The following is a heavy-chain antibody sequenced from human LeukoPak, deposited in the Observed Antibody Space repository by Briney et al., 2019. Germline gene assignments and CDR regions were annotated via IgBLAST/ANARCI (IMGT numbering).Heavy chain of an antibody. J-gene: IGHJ4*02. CDR2: IRKTADGGTA. CDR1: GFTFSSVW. D-gene: IGHD1-14*01. Sequence: GGSLRLSCTASGFTFSSVWMSWVRQAPGKGLQWVGHIRKTADGGTADYAAPVQGRFSISRDDSKKTLYLQMNSLKTEDTAVYYCTTGGSTAGNWGQGTLVTVSS. V-gene: IGHV3-15*01. CDR3: TTGGSTAGN.